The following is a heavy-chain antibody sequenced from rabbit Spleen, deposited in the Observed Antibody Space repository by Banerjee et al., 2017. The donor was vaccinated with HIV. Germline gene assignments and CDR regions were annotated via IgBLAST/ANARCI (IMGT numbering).Heavy chain of an antibody. Sequence: QSLEESGGDLVKPGASLTLTCIASGVSFSDTSYMCWVRQAPGKGLEWIVCIDTGSSGFTYFASWAKGRFTISKTSSTTVTLQMTSLTAADTATYFCARDTGSSFSSYGMDLWGPGTLVTVS. CDR1: GVSFSDTSY. CDR2: IDTGSSGFT. D-gene: IGHD8-1*01. V-gene: IGHV1S40*01. J-gene: IGHJ6*01. CDR3: ARDTGSSFSSYGMDL.